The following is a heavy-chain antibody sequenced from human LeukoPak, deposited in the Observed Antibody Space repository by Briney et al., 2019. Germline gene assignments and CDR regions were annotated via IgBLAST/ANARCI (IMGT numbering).Heavy chain of an antibody. V-gene: IGHV2-5*04. J-gene: IGHJ4*02. Sequence: SCPTLVNPTQTLTLTCTFSGFSLTSSGVGVGWVRQPPGKALEWLALIYWDEDKRYSPSLKTRLSIAKYTSKNQVVLAMTNLGPVDTGTYYCIYVRLWDRDSNYYSDYWGQGTLVTVSS. CDR1: GFSLTSSGVG. D-gene: IGHD1-26*01. CDR3: IYVRLWDRDSNYYSDY. CDR2: IYWDEDK.